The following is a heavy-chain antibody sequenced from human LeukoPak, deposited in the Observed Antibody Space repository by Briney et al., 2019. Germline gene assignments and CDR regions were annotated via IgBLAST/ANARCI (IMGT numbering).Heavy chain of an antibody. Sequence: PSQTLSLTCTVSGGSISSGDYYWSWIRQPPGKGLEWIGYIYHSGSTYYNPSLKSRVTISVDRSKNQFSLKLSSVTAADTAVYYCARGPYGYNPFDYWGQGTLVTVSS. CDR3: ARGPYGYNPFDY. CDR2: IYHSGST. CDR1: GGSISSGDYY. V-gene: IGHV4-30-2*01. J-gene: IGHJ4*02. D-gene: IGHD5-24*01.